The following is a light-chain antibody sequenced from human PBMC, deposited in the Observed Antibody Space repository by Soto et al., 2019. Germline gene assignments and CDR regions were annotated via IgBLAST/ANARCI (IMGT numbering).Light chain of an antibody. CDR3: ISYAGSSIWV. CDR2: DVT. CDR1: SSDVGAYNS. V-gene: IGLV2-8*01. Sequence: QSALTQPPSASGSPGQSVTISCTGTSSDVGAYNSVSWYQQHPGKAPKLMIYDVTKRPSGVPDRFSGSKSGNTASLNVSGLQAEDEADYYCISYAGSSIWVFGGGTKLTV. J-gene: IGLJ3*02.